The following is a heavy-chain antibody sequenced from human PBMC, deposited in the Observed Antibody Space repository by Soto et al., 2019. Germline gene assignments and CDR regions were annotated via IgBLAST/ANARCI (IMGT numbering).Heavy chain of an antibody. D-gene: IGHD3-3*01. CDR1: GYTFTSYG. CDR3: ARDARITIFGVVRYWFDP. J-gene: IGHJ5*02. Sequence: SVKVSCKGSGYTFTSYGISWVRQAPGQGLEWMGWISAYNGNTNYAQKLQGRVTMTTDTSTSTAYMELRSLRSDDTAVYYCARDARITIFGVVRYWFDPWGQGTLVTVSS. V-gene: IGHV1-18*04. CDR2: ISAYNGNT.